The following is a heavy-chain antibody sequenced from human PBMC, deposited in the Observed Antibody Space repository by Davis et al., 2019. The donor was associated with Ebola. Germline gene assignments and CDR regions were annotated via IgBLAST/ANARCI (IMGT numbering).Heavy chain of an antibody. CDR3: AKHANRRPAAAAVWYFDL. D-gene: IGHD6-13*01. V-gene: IGHV3-23*01. Sequence: PGGSLRLSCAASGFTFGGFAMSWVRQAPGKGLEWVSTVSDSGDSTYYADSVKGRFTSSRDNSKNTLYLQMNSLRAEDTAVYYCAKHANRRPAAAAVWYFDLWGRGTLVTVSA. CDR2: VSDSGDST. CDR1: GFTFGGFA. J-gene: IGHJ2*01.